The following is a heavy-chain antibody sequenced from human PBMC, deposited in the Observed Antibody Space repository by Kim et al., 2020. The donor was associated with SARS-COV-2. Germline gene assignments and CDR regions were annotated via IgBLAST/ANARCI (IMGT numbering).Heavy chain of an antibody. V-gene: IGHV3-23*01. D-gene: IGHD1-1*01. J-gene: IGHJ4*02. Sequence: EKGPFTTSRDNSKNTLYLQMNSLRAEDTAVYYCAKDHTGRVLRGDYFDYWGQGTLVTVSS. CDR3: AKDHTGRVLRGDYFDY.